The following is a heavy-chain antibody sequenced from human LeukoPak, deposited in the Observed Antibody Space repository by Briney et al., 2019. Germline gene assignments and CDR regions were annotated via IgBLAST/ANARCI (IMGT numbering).Heavy chain of an antibody. CDR3: AVGPPPNLKQYSSSLLYYYCGMDV. CDR2: FDPEDGET. CDR1: GYTLTELS. D-gene: IGHD6-6*01. J-gene: IGHJ6*02. V-gene: IGHV1-24*01. Sequence: ASVKVSCKVSGYTLTELSMHWVRQAPGKGLEWMGGFDPEDGETIYARKFQGRVTMTEDTSTDTAYMELSSLRSEDTAVYYCAVGPPPNLKQYSSSLLYYYCGMDVWGQGTTVTVSS.